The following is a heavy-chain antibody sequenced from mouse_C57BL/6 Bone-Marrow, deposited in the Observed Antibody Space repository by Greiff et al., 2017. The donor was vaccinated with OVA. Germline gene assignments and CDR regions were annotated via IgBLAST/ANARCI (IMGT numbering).Heavy chain of an antibody. CDR2: IWSGGST. CDR3: ARKVTTVVATDYYAMDY. D-gene: IGHD1-1*01. CDR1: GFSLTSYG. Sequence: QVQLQQSGPGLVQPSQSLSITCTVSGFSLTSYGVHWVRQSPGKGLEWLGVIWSGGSTDYNAAFISRLSISKDNSKSQVFFKMNSLQADDTAIDYCARKVTTVVATDYYAMDYWGQGTSVTVSS. J-gene: IGHJ4*01. V-gene: IGHV2-2*01.